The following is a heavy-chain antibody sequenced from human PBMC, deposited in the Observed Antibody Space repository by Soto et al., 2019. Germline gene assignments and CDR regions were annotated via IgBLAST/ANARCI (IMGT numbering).Heavy chain of an antibody. J-gene: IGHJ4*02. CDR2: IYYSGTT. D-gene: IGHD3-22*01. CDR1: GDSISSGSYY. CDR3: ARQSFDTSDYFDY. Sequence: SETLSLTCTVSGDSISSGSYYWGWIRQPPGKGLEWIGTIYYSGTTSYNPSLKSRVTMSVDTSRIHFSLKLISVTAADTAVYYCARQSFDTSDYFDYWGQRTLVTVSS. V-gene: IGHV4-39*01.